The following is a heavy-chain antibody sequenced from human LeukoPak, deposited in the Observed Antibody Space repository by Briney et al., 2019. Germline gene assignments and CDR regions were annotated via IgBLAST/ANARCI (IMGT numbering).Heavy chain of an antibody. CDR3: ARSYYYGSGSYYPFDY. V-gene: IGHV3-13*04. J-gene: IGHJ4*02. Sequence: PGGSLRLSCAASGFTFSSYDMHWVRQATGKGLEWVSAIDTAGDTYYPGSVKGRFTISRENAKNSLYLQMNSLRAGDTAVYYCARSYYYGSGSYYPFDYWGQGTLVTVSS. CDR1: GFTFSSYD. CDR2: IDTAGDT. D-gene: IGHD3-10*01.